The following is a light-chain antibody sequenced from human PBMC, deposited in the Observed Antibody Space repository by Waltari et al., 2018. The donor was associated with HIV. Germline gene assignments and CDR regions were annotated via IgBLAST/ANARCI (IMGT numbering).Light chain of an antibody. CDR3: AAWDDTLRGVV. J-gene: IGLJ2*01. Sequence: QSVLTQPPSTSGTPGQRVTISCSGGTSNLGSNSVYWYQQFPGTAPKLLTYRDNQRPSGVPDRFSGSKSGTSASLTISGLRPEDEADYSCAAWDDTLRGVVFGGGTKLTV. V-gene: IGLV1-47*01. CDR2: RDN. CDR1: TSNLGSNS.